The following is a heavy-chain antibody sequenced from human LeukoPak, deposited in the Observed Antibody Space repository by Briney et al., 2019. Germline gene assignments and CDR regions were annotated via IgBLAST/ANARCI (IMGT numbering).Heavy chain of an antibody. CDR3: ARVGSDDFWSGYSFQH. Sequence: ASVKVSCKASGYTFTGYYMHWVRQAPGQGLEWMGWINPNSGGTNYAQKFQGRVTMTRDTSISTAYMELSRLRSDDTAVYYCARVGSDDFWSGYSFQHWGQGTLVTVSS. J-gene: IGHJ1*01. V-gene: IGHV1-2*02. CDR1: GYTFTGYY. D-gene: IGHD3-3*01. CDR2: INPNSGGT.